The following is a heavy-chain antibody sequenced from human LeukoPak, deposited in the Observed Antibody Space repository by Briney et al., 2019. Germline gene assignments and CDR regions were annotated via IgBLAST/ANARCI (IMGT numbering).Heavy chain of an antibody. Sequence: SETLSLTCTVSGGSISSYYWSWIRQPPGKGLEWIGYIYYSGSTNYNPSLKSRVTISVDTSKNQFSLKLSSMTAADTAVYYCARGGALWTMANWGQGTLVTVS. CDR3: ARGGALWTMAN. V-gene: IGHV4-59*08. J-gene: IGHJ4*02. CDR2: IYYSGST. D-gene: IGHD4/OR15-4a*01. CDR1: GGSISSYY.